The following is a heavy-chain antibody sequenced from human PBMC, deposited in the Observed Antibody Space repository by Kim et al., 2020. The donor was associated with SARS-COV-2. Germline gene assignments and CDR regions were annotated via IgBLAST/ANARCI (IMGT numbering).Heavy chain of an antibody. V-gene: IGHV4-61*01. CDR3: ARETPRGFDV. J-gene: IGHJ5*02. CDR1: VVSVDSRHYY. CDR2: SSYTGAT. Sequence: SETLSLTCTVSVVSVDSRHYYWNWVRQPPGKGLEWIAHSSYTGATDYSPSLKSRATISFDTSKNQVSLTLNSVITADTAVYFCARETPRGFDVWGQGTLVTVSS.